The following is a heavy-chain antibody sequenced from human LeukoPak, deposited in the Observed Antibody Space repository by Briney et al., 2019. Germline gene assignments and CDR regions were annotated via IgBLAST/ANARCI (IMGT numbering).Heavy chain of an antibody. J-gene: IGHJ3*01. Sequence: GGSLRLSCAASGFTMSSYDVRWVRQAPGKGLEWVAVMWFDGSNKFYADSVKGRFTISRDNSKNTLYLQMNSLRGEDTAVYYCARDRSLRHLDRWVRGSLLSVCSGSACVRTPDV. V-gene: IGHV3-33*01. CDR1: GFTMSSYD. D-gene: IGHD5/OR15-5a*01. CDR2: MWFDGSNK. CDR3: ARDRSLRHLDRWVRGSLLSVCSGSACVRTPDV.